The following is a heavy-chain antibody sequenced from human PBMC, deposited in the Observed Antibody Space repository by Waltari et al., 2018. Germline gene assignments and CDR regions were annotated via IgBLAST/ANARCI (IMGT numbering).Heavy chain of an antibody. D-gene: IGHD6-19*01. Sequence: QVQLLQWGAGLLKPSETLSLTCAVYGGSLRGYSWGWLRQLPGKGLEWFGEINPNASPDYNPSLKSRATISIETSKNQFSLKLDSVTAADTGVYYCARGWLQVAPPYYYYMDVWDRGTAVTVSS. J-gene: IGHJ6*03. CDR3: ARGWLQVAPPYYYYMDV. CDR1: GGSLRGYS. CDR2: INPNASP. V-gene: IGHV4-34*01.